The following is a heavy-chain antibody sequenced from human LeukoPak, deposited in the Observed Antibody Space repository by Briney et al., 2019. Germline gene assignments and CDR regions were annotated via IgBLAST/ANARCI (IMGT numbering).Heavy chain of an antibody. D-gene: IGHD5-18*01. V-gene: IGHV3-23*01. Sequence: GGSLRLSCAASGFTFRTYAMSWVRQAPGKGLDWVSSISGGGGTTYYADSVKGRFTISRDNSKNTLYPQMNSLRAEDTAVYYCEKRGDSYGYDYWGQGTLVTVSS. CDR2: ISGGGGTT. CDR1: GFTFRTYA. J-gene: IGHJ4*02. CDR3: EKRGDSYGYDY.